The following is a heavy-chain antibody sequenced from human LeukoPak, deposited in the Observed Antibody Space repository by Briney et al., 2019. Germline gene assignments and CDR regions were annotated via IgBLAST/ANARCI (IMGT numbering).Heavy chain of an antibody. CDR3: ARVWGVLFDY. CDR1: GGSISSSSYY. D-gene: IGHD3-10*01. J-gene: IGHJ4*02. Sequence: PSETLSLTCTVSGGSISSSSYYWGWIRQPPGKGLEWIGSIYYSGSTYYNPSLKSRVTISVDTSKNQFSLKLSSVTAADTAVYYCARVWGVLFDYWGQGTLVTVSS. CDR2: IYYSGST. V-gene: IGHV4-39*07.